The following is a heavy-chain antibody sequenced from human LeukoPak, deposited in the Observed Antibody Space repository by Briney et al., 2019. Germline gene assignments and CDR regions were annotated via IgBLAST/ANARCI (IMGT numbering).Heavy chain of an antibody. CDR3: ATAFRDWYHAFHI. J-gene: IGHJ3*02. Sequence: ASVKVSCKVSGYTLTELSMHWVRQAPGKRLEWMGGFDPEDGETIYAQKFQDRVTITEDTPTDTAYLELSSLRSEDTAVYYCATAFRDWYHAFHIWGQGTMVTVSS. V-gene: IGHV1-24*01. CDR1: GYTLTELS. D-gene: IGHD3-9*01. CDR2: FDPEDGET.